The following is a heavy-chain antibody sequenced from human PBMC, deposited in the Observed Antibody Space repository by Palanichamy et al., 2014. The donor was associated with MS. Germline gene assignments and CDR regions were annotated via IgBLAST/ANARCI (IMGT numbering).Heavy chain of an antibody. J-gene: IGHJ6*02. V-gene: IGHV3-23*04. CDR1: GFSFSTYA. D-gene: IGHD6-19*01. CDR3: ARDRYAEAVAGTVVGMDV. CDR2: ISGSGAST. Sequence: EVQVVESGGGLVKPGGSLRLSCAASGFSFSTYALSWVRQAPGKGLEWVSTISGSGASTYYADSVKGRFTMSRDNSKNTLYLQMNSLRVEDTAVYYCARDRYAEAVAGTVVGMDVWGQGTTVTVSS.